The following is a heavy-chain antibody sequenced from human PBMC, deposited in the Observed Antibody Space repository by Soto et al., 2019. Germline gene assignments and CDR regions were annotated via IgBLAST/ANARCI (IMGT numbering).Heavy chain of an antibody. CDR1: GGSIRSGGYY. CDR3: ERVPGIVGATQFDY. Sequence: SETLSLTCTVSGGSIRSGGYYWSWIRQHPGKGLEWIGYIYYSGSTYYNPSLKSRVTISVDKSKNQFSLRLGSVTAADTAVYYCERVPGIVGATQFDYWGQGTLVTVSS. V-gene: IGHV4-31*03. CDR2: IYYSGST. D-gene: IGHD1-26*01. J-gene: IGHJ4*02.